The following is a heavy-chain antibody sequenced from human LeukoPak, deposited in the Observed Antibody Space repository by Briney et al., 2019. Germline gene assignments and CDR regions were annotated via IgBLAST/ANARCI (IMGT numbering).Heavy chain of an antibody. J-gene: IGHJ4*02. D-gene: IGHD3-3*01. CDR3: ARDSYDFWSGYSLDY. CDR2: INSDGSST. V-gene: IGHV3-74*01. Sequence: GGSLRLSCAASGFTFSSYWMHWVRQAPGKGLVWVSRINSDGSSTSYADSVKGRFIISRDNAKNTLYLQMNSLRAEDTAVYYCARDSYDFWSGYSLDYWGQGTLVTVSS. CDR1: GFTFSSYW.